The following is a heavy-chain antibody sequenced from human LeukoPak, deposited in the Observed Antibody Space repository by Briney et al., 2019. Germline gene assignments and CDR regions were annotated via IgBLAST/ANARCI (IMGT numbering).Heavy chain of an antibody. V-gene: IGHV3-53*01. CDR1: GFTVSSNY. J-gene: IGHJ4*02. CDR2: IYSGGST. D-gene: IGHD3-10*01. Sequence: GGSLRLSCVASGFTVSSNYMSWVRQAPGKGLEWVSVIYSGGSTYYADSVKGRFTISRDNSKNTLYLQMSSLRAEDTAVYYCARDKWFGDRYYFDYWGQGTLVTVSS. CDR3: ARDKWFGDRYYFDY.